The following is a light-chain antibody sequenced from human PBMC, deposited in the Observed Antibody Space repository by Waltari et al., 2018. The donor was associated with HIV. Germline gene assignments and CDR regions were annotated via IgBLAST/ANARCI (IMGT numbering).Light chain of an antibody. V-gene: IGLV2-14*01. J-gene: IGLJ1*01. CDR2: DVS. CDR1: SSDIGGYNF. Sequence: QSALTQPASVSGSPGQSITISCTGASSDIGGYNFVSWYQQHPGKAPKLMIYDVSNRPSGVHNRFSGSKSGNTASLTISGLQAEDEADYYCSSYTSSSTLFVFGTGTKVTVL. CDR3: SSYTSSSTLFV.